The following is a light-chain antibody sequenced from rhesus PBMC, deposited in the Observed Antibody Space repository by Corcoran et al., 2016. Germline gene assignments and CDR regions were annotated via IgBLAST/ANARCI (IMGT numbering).Light chain of an antibody. J-gene: IGKJ2*01. Sequence: ETVVTQSPATLSLSPGERATLSCRASQSVGSNLAWYQTKPGQAPKLLIYEASTRATGIPDRFRGSGSGTEFTLTISSLEPEDVGVYYCQQYNNWNSFGQGTKVEIK. CDR2: EAS. CDR1: QSVGSN. V-gene: IGKV3-42*02. CDR3: QQYNNWNS.